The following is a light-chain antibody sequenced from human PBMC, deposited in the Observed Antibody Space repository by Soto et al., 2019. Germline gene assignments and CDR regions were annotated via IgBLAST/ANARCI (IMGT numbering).Light chain of an antibody. CDR1: QSLLHSNGYTY. Sequence: DIVMTQSPLSLPVTPGEPASISCRSSQSLLHSNGYTYLDWYLQKPGQSPQLLIYLVSNRASGVPDRFSGSGSGTDFPLKISRVEAEDVRVYYCMQTLQTPYTFGQGTKLDIK. CDR2: LVS. CDR3: MQTLQTPYT. V-gene: IGKV2-28*01. J-gene: IGKJ2*01.